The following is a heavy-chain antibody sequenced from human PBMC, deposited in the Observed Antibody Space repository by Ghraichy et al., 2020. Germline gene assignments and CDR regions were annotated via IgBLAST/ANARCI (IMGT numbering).Heavy chain of an antibody. CDR1: GFTFSDHW. D-gene: IGHD3-22*01. J-gene: IGHJ4*02. CDR3: ATSYYSDGRRFYYVAASGL. Sequence: GESLNISCVVSGFTFSDHWMTWVRQAPGKGLEWVANIRQDGSEIFYADSVRGRFTVSRDNARDSLYLQMNSLRVEDTALYYCATSYYSDGRRFYYVAASGLWGQGTLVTVSS. V-gene: IGHV3-7*03. CDR2: IRQDGSEI.